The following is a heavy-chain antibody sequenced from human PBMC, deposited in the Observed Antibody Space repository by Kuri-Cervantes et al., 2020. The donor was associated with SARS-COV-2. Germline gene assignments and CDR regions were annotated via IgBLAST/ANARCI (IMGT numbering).Heavy chain of an antibody. CDR3: AKDPGYSSIDY. CDR1: GFTFSSYS. Sequence: LSLTCAASGFTFSSYSMNWVRQAPGKGLEWVAFIRYDGSYKYYADSVKGRFTISRDKSKNTLYLQMNSLRAEDTAVYYCAKDPGYSSIDYWGQGTLVTVSS. D-gene: IGHD4-11*01. V-gene: IGHV3-30*02. J-gene: IGHJ4*02. CDR2: IRYDGSYK.